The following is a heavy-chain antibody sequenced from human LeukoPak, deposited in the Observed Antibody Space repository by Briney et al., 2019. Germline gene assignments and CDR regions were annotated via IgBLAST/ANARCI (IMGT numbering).Heavy chain of an antibody. CDR1: GYKFTSHW. Sequence: HGESLKISCKGFGYKFTSHWIGWVRQMPGKGLEWMGIIYPDDSDTRYSQSFQGQVTISADKSISTAYLQWSSLKASDTAMYYCARRHEYSSSPFDYWGQGTLVTVSS. D-gene: IGHD6-6*01. CDR2: IYPDDSDT. V-gene: IGHV5-51*01. CDR3: ARRHEYSSSPFDY. J-gene: IGHJ4*02.